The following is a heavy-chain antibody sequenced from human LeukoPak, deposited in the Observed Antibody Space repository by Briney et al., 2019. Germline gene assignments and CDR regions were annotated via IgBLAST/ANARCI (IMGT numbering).Heavy chain of an antibody. CDR3: ARDAGNSGYGMDV. J-gene: IGHJ6*02. D-gene: IGHD5-12*01. V-gene: IGHV3-48*02. CDR1: GXTLSSYS. Sequence: SLRLSXXXSGXTLSSYSMNWVRQAPGKGLEWISHITWSGSTIFYADSVKGRFTISRDSAKNSLYLQMSSLRDEDTAVYYCARDAGNSGYGMDVWGQGTTVTVSS. CDR2: ITWSGSTI.